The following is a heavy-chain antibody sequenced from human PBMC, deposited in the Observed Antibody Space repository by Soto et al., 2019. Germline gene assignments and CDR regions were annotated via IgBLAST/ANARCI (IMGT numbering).Heavy chain of an antibody. Sequence: GAPVKVSCKASGGTFSSYAISWVRQAPGQGLEWMGIIIPIGGTTSYAQKFQGRVTMTRDASTSTVYMELSSLRSEDTAVYYCARESPGSGYYPVGHWGQGTLVTVPQ. CDR3: ARESPGSGYYPVGH. J-gene: IGHJ1*01. D-gene: IGHD3-22*01. CDR1: GGTFSSYA. CDR2: IIPIGGTT. V-gene: IGHV1-46*01.